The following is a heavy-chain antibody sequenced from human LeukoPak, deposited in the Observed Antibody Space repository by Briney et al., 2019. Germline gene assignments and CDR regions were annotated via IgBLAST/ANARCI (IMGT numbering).Heavy chain of an antibody. CDR1: GYSISSGYY. V-gene: IGHV4-38-2*02. D-gene: IGHD2-15*01. J-gene: IGHJ4*02. CDR3: ARDTGYCSGGSCYSYHDY. CDR2: IYHSGST. Sequence: SETLSLTCTVSGYSISSGYYWGWIRQPPGKGLEWIGSIYHSGSTYYNPSLKSRVTISVDTSKNQFSLKLSSVTAADTAVYYCARDTGYCSGGSCYSYHDYWGQGTLVTVSS.